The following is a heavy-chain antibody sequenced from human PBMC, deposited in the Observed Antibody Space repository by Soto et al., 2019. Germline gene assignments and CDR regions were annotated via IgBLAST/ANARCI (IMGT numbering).Heavy chain of an antibody. CDR1: GGSINNYY. J-gene: IGHJ4*02. V-gene: IGHV4-59*01. CDR3: ARGSDYGRY. CDR2: IFYSGSP. D-gene: IGHD4-17*01. Sequence: LSLTCTVSGGSINNYYWSWIRQPPGKRLEWIGYIFYSGSPTYNPSLKSRVTMSVDTSKNQFSLNLRSVTAADTAVYYCARGSDYGRYWGQGTLVTVSS.